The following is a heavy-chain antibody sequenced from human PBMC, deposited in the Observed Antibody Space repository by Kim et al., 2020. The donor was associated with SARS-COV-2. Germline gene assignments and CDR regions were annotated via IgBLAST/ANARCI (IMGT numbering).Heavy chain of an antibody. D-gene: IGHD3-16*02. J-gene: IGHJ4*02. CDR3: ARDRRWGSYRAFDY. Sequence: GGSLRLSCAASGFTVSSNYMSWVRQAPGKGLEWVSVIYSGGSTYYADSVKGRFTISRDNSKNTLYLQMNSLRAEDTAVYYCARDRRWGSYRAFDYWGQGTLVTVSS. CDR2: IYSGGST. V-gene: IGHV3-53*01. CDR1: GFTVSSNY.